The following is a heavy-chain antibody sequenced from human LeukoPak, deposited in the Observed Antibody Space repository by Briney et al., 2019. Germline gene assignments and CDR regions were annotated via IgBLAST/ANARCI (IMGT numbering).Heavy chain of an antibody. CDR3: TSTSGYDYYYYYGMDV. J-gene: IGHJ6*02. V-gene: IGHV3-73*01. CDR2: IRSKANSYAT. Sequence: GGSLRLSCAASGFTFSGSAMHWVRQASGKGLEWVGRIRSKANSYATAYAASVKGRFTFSRDDSKNTAYLQMNSLKTEDTAVYYCTSTSGYDYYYYYGMDVWGQGTTVTVSS. CDR1: GFTFSGSA. D-gene: IGHD5-12*01.